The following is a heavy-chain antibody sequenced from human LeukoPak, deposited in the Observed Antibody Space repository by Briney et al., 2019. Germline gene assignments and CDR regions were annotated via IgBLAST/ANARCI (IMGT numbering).Heavy chain of an antibody. D-gene: IGHD1-7*01. J-gene: IGHJ4*02. CDR1: GYTFTAHY. Sequence: ASVRVSCKTSGYTFTAHYLHWVRQAPGQGLQWMVWINPDSGGTNYAQTFQGRVTMSSDTSVDTAYMGLTSLTSDDSAVYYCARDLDNWNYDPFDYWGQGTLVTVSS. CDR3: ARDLDNWNYDPFDY. V-gene: IGHV1-2*02. CDR2: INPDSGGT.